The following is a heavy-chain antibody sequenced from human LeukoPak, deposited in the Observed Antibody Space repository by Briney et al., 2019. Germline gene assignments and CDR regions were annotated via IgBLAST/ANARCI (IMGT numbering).Heavy chain of an antibody. V-gene: IGHV3-11*01. J-gene: IGHJ3*02. CDR2: ISSSGSTI. CDR1: GFTFSDYY. CDR3: ARPPLYDAFDI. Sequence: GGSLRLSCAASGFTFSDYYMSWIRQAPGKGLEWVSYISSSGSTIYYADAVKGRFTISRDNAKNSLYLQMNSLRAEDTAVYYCARPPLYDAFDIWGQGTMVTVSS.